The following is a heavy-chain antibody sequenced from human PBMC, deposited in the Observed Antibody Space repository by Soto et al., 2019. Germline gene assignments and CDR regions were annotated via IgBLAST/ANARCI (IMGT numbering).Heavy chain of an antibody. V-gene: IGHV3-30*18. CDR3: AKAGGYWAEIDY. CDR1: GFTFSNYC. D-gene: IGHD5-12*01. Sequence: PGGSLRLSCAASGFTFSNYCLHWVRQAPGKGLEWVAGISYDGSNKYYVDSVKGRFTISRDNSKNTLSLQMNSLRAEDTAMYYCAKAGGYWAEIDYWGQGTLVTVSS. CDR2: ISYDGSNK. J-gene: IGHJ4*02.